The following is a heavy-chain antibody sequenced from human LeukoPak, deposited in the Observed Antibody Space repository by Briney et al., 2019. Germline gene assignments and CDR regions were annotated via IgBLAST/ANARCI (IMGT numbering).Heavy chain of an antibody. J-gene: IGHJ3*02. CDR2: ISSSSGYI. CDR1: GFTFSSYN. D-gene: IGHD6-13*01. V-gene: IGHV3-21*01. CDR3: ARDLGSSSWKHAFDI. Sequence: GGSLRLSCAASGFTFSSYNMNWVRQAPGKGLEWVSSISSSSGYIYYADSVKGRFSISRDNAKNSLYLQMNSLRAEDTAVYYCARDLGSSSWKHAFDIWGQGTMVTVSS.